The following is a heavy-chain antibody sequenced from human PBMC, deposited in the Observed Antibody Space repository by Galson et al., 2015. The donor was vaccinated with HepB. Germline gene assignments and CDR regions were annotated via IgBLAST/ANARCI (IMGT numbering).Heavy chain of an antibody. Sequence: SLRLSCAASGFTFSSYAMHWVRQAPGKGLEYVSAISSNGGSTYYADSVKGRFTISRDNSKNTLYLQMSSLRAEDTAVYYCVKGVKYRYCSSTSRQLISGGANHPGDYWGQGTLVTVSS. D-gene: IGHD2-2*01. CDR1: GFTFSSYA. CDR3: VKGVKYRYCSSTSRQLISGGANHPGDY. J-gene: IGHJ4*02. CDR2: ISSNGGST. V-gene: IGHV3-64D*06.